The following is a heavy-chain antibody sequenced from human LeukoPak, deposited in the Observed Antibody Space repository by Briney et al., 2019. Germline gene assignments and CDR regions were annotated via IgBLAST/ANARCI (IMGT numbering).Heavy chain of an antibody. CDR1: GGSFSGYY. D-gene: IGHD1-26*01. CDR3: ARGTVQVGARFYYYYYMDV. CDR2: INHSGST. Sequence: SETLPLTCAVYGGSFSGYYWSWIRQPPGKGLEWIGEINHSGSTNYNPSLKSRVTISVDTSKNQFSLKLSSVTAADTAVYYCARGTVQVGARFYYYYYMDVWGKGTTVTVSS. V-gene: IGHV4-34*01. J-gene: IGHJ6*03.